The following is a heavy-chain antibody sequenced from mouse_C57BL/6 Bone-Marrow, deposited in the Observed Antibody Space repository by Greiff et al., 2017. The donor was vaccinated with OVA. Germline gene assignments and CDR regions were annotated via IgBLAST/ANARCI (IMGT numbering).Heavy chain of an antibody. CDR3: ARWGLLPPYYFDY. D-gene: IGHD2-3*01. CDR2: INPNNGGT. CDR1: GYTFTDYY. J-gene: IGHJ2*01. Sequence: VQLQQSGPELVKPGASVKISCKASGYTFTDYYMNWVKQSHGKSLEWIGDINPNNGGTSYNQKFKGKATLTVDKSSSTAYMELRSLTSEDSAVYYCARWGLLPPYYFDYWGQGTTLTVSS. V-gene: IGHV1-26*01.